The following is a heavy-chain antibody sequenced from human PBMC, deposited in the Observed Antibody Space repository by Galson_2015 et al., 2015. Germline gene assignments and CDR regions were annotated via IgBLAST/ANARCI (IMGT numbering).Heavy chain of an antibody. D-gene: IGHD5-12*01. V-gene: IGHV3-23*01. CDR3: GKGGGFNGYDFYFDY. CDR1: GFTFSSYA. Sequence: LRLSCAVSGFTFSSYAMSWVRQAPGKGLEWVSAIRRSGGDTFYANSVKGRFTISRDDSKNTLYLQMNSLRVEDTAVYYCGKGGGFNGYDFYFDYWGQGTLVTVPS. CDR2: IRRSGGDT. J-gene: IGHJ4*02.